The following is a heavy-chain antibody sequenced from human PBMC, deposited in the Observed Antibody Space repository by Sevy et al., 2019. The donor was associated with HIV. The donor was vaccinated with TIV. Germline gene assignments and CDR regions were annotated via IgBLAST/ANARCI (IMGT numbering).Heavy chain of an antibody. CDR3: ARDSYNPYYYEGGGYCAFDI. CDR2: INPNSGGT. D-gene: IGHD3-22*01. CDR1: GYTFSAYS. J-gene: IGHJ3*02. V-gene: IGHV1-2*06. Sequence: ASVKVSCKASGYTFSAYSIHWVRQAPGQGLEWMGRINPNSGGTDFAQKFQGRVTVTRHTSISTAYMELSSLTDDDTAVYFCARDSYNPYYYEGGGYCAFDIWGQGTMVTVSS.